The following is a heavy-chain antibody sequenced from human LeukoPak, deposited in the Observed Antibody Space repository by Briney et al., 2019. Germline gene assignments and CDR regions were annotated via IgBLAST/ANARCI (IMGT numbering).Heavy chain of an antibody. D-gene: IGHD6-6*01. CDR1: GGSFSGYY. V-gene: IGHV4-34*01. CDR3: ARSEGIAARFRY. J-gene: IGHJ4*02. CDR2: INHSGST. Sequence: SETLSLTCAVDGGSFSGYYWSWIRQPPGKGLEWIGEINHSGSTDYNPSLKSRVTISVDTSKNQFSLKLSSVTAADTAVYYCARSEGIAARFRYWGQGTLVTVSS.